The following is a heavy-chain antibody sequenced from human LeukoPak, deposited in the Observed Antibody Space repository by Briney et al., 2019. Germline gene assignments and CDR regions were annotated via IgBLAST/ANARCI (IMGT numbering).Heavy chain of an antibody. V-gene: IGHV3-23*01. D-gene: IGHD3-22*01. CDR3: AKDGYYYDSSGYYYYFDY. J-gene: IGHJ4*02. CDR2: ISDSGGST. Sequence: GGSLRLSCAASGFTFSSYAMSWVRQAPGKGLEWVSAISDSGGSTYYADSVKGRFTISRDNSKNTLYLQMNSLRAEDTAVYYCAKDGYYYDSSGYYYYFDYWGQGTLVTVSS. CDR1: GFTFSSYA.